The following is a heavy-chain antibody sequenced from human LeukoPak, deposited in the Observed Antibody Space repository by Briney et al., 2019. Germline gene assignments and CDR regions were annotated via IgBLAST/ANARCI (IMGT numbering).Heavy chain of an antibody. J-gene: IGHJ4*02. V-gene: IGHV1-18*01. CDR1: GYTFTNYG. D-gene: IGHD4-17*01. CDR2: ISAYNGNT. CDR3: ARDLGEHDYGDYPPFGLDY. Sequence: ASVKVSCXTSGYTFTNYGISWVRQAPGQGLEWMGWISAYNGNTNYVQKFRGRVAMTTDTSTSTVYMDLRSLRSDDAAVYYCARDLGEHDYGDYPPFGLDYWGQGTLVTVSS.